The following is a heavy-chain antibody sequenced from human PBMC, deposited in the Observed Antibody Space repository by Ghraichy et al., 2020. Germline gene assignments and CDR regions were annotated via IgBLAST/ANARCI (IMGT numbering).Heavy chain of an antibody. CDR3: ARTQTAEGWFDP. V-gene: IGHV4-34*01. CDR1: GGSFSGYY. J-gene: IGHJ5*02. CDR2: INHSGST. Sequence: ESLNISCAVYGGSFSGYYWSWIRQPPGKGLEWIGEINHSGSTNYNPSLKSRVTISVDTSKNQFSLKLSSVTAADTAVYYCARTQTAEGWFDPWGQGTLVTVSS.